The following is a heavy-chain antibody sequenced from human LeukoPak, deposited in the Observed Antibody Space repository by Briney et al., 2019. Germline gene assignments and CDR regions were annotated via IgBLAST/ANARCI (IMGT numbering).Heavy chain of an antibody. CDR1: GFTFSSSA. Sequence: PGGSLRLSCAASGFTFSSSAMSWVRQAPGKGLEWVSAISNNGGYTYYADSVQGRFTISRDNSKNTLYLQMNSLRAEDTAVYYCAREMATIGSYYYYYYGMDVWGQGTTVTVSS. V-gene: IGHV3-23*01. J-gene: IGHJ6*02. CDR3: AREMATIGSYYYYYYGMDV. D-gene: IGHD5-24*01. CDR2: ISNNGGYT.